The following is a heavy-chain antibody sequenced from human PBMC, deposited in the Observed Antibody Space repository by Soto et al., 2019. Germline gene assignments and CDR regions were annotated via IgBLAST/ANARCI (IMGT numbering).Heavy chain of an antibody. D-gene: IGHD3-9*01. Sequence: GALVKVSCKASGYTFTSYYMHWVRQAPGQGLEWMGIINPSGGSTSYAQKFQGRVTMTRDTSTSTVYMELSSLRSEDTAVYYCARVRYYDILTTQYYYYYGMDVWGQGTTVTVSS. J-gene: IGHJ6*02. CDR2: INPSGGST. CDR3: ARVRYYDILTTQYYYYYGMDV. CDR1: GYTFTSYY. V-gene: IGHV1-46*01.